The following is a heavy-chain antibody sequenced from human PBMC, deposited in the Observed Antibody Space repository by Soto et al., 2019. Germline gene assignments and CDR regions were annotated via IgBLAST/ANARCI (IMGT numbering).Heavy chain of an antibody. CDR2: ISYDGSNK. J-gene: IGHJ4*02. CDR1: GFTFSSYG. CDR3: ARGDYYGPRDY. D-gene: IGHD3-10*01. Sequence: QVQLVESGGGVVQPGRSLRLSCAASGFTFSSYGMHWVRQAPGKGLEWVAVISYDGSNKYYADSVKGRFTISRDNSKKTLYLQMNSLRAEDTAVYYCARGDYYGPRDYWGQGTLVTVSS. V-gene: IGHV3-30*03.